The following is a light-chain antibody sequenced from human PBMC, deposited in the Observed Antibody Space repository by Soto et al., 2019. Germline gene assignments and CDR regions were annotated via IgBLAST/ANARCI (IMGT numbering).Light chain of an antibody. V-gene: IGKV2-28*01. CDR3: MQALQNPWT. J-gene: IGKJ1*01. CDR2: LGS. CDR1: QSLLHLNGYNS. Sequence: IVMTQSPLSLPVTPGEPASISCRSSQSLLHLNGYNSLDWYLQKPGQSPQLLIYLGSNRASGVPDRFSGSGSGTNFTLEISRVEAEDVGIYYCMQALQNPWTFGQGTKVDIK.